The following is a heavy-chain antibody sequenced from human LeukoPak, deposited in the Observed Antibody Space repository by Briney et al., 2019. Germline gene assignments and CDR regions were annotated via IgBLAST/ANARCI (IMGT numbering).Heavy chain of an antibody. V-gene: IGHV3-23*01. CDR2: ISGSGGST. CDR1: GFTFSSYA. D-gene: IGHD2-2*02. CDR3: AKSPIPNRYHGMDV. Sequence: GGSLRLSCAASGFTFSSYAMSWVRQAPGKGLEWVSAISGSGGSTYYADSVKGRFTISRDNSKNTLYLQMNSLRAGDTAVYYCAKSPIPNRYHGMDVWGQGTTVTVSS. J-gene: IGHJ6*02.